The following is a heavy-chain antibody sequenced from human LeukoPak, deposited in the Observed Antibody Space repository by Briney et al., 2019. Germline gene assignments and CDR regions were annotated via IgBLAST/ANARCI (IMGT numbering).Heavy chain of an antibody. J-gene: IGHJ6*03. V-gene: IGHV4-38-2*01. CDR2: IYHSGST. Sequence: SETLSLTCAVSGYSISSGYYWGWIRQPPGKGLEWIGSIYHSGSTYYNPSLKSRVTISVDTSKNLFSLKLSSVTAADTAVYYCARAPGYYYMDVWGKGTTVTVSS. CDR3: ARAPGYYYMDV. CDR1: GYSISSGYY. D-gene: IGHD3-10*01.